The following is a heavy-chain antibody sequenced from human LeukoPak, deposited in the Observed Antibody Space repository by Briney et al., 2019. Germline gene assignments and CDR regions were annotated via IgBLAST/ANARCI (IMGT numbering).Heavy chain of an antibody. Sequence: GGSLRLSCAASGFTFSSYAMSWVRQAPGKGLEWVSAISGSGGSTYYADSVKGRFTISRDNSKNTLYLQMNSLRAEDTAVYYCAKIRGEGATYYDFWSGPPIAFDIWGQGTMVTVSS. CDR1: GFTFSSYA. J-gene: IGHJ3*02. D-gene: IGHD3-3*01. V-gene: IGHV3-23*01. CDR3: AKIRGEGATYYDFWSGPPIAFDI. CDR2: ISGSGGST.